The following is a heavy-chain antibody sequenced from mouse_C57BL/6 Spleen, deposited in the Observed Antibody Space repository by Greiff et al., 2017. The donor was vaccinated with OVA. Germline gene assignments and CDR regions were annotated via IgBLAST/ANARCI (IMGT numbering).Heavy chain of an antibody. Sequence: QVQLQQPGAELVKPGASVKLSCKASGYTFTSYWMHWVKQRPGQGLEWIGMIHPNSGSTNYNEKFKSKATLTVDKSSSTAYMQLSSLTSEDSAFDYCAAFYYDYASDCDYWGQGTTLTVSS. V-gene: IGHV1-64*01. CDR1: GYTFTSYW. J-gene: IGHJ2*01. CDR3: AAFYYDYASDCDY. D-gene: IGHD2-4*01. CDR2: IHPNSGST.